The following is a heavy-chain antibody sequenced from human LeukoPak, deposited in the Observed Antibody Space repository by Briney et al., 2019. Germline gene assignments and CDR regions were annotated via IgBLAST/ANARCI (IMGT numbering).Heavy chain of an antibody. D-gene: IGHD3-10*01. CDR2: TYSGDTT. V-gene: IGHV3-66*01. J-gene: IGHJ4*02. CDR1: GFIVSSNH. CDR3: ARDYLGYYGSGSYWDY. Sequence: PGGSLRLSCAASGFIVSSNHINWVRQTPAKGLEWVSITYSGDTTYYADSVKGRFTISRDNAKNSLYLQMNSLRAEDTAVYYCARDYLGYYGSGSYWDYWGQGTLVTVSS.